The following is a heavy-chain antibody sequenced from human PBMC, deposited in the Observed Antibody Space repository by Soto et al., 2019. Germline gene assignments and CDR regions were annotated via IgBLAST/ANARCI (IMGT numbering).Heavy chain of an antibody. Sequence: GASVKVSCKASGYTFSSYGISWVRQAPGQGLEGMGWMNPNIGKTGYAQKFQGRVTMTRNTSISTAYMELSSLRSEDTAVYYCARGDPGPGLYYYYYYYMDVWGKGTTVTVSS. CDR3: ARGDPGPGLYYYYYYYMDV. V-gene: IGHV1-8*02. D-gene: IGHD2-2*01. CDR1: GYTFSSYG. J-gene: IGHJ6*03. CDR2: MNPNIGKT.